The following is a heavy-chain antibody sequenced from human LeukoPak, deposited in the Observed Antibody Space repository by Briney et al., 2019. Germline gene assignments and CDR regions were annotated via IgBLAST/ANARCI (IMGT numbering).Heavy chain of an antibody. CDR3: AADSWLRLGGMGAFDI. J-gene: IGHJ3*02. Sequence: ASVKVSCKASGFTFTSSAVQWVRQARGQRLEWIGWIVVGSGNTNYAQKFQERVTITRDMSTSTAYMELSSLRSEDTAVYYCAADSWLRLGGMGAFDIWGQGTMVTVSS. D-gene: IGHD5-12*01. V-gene: IGHV1-58*01. CDR2: IVVGSGNT. CDR1: GFTFTSSA.